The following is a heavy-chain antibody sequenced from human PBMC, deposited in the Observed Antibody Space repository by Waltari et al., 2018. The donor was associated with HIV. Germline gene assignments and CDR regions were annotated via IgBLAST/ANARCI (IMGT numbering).Heavy chain of an antibody. Sequence: QVQLQQWGAGLLKPSETLSLTCAVYGASFSGYYWTWLRQSPGKGLGWIGEIDQSGSTNYNPSLKSRVTMSVDTSKKQFSLRLTSATAADTAVYFCARMRAVAVAGDWGWDHYYYGLDVWGQGTTVTVS. V-gene: IGHV4-34*01. CDR2: IDQSGST. D-gene: IGHD6-19*01. CDR1: GASFSGYY. CDR3: ARMRAVAVAGDWGWDHYYYGLDV. J-gene: IGHJ6*02.